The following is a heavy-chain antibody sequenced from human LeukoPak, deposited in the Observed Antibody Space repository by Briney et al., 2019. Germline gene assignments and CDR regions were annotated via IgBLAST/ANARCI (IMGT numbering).Heavy chain of an antibody. Sequence: GGSLRLSCAASGFTFSSYAMSWVRQAPGKGLEWVSAISGSGGSTYYADSVKGRFTISRDNSKNALYLQMNSLRAEDTAVYYCAKGELKRIAAAGPPLDYWGQGTLVTVSS. CDR2: ISGSGGST. J-gene: IGHJ4*02. V-gene: IGHV3-23*01. CDR1: GFTFSSYA. CDR3: AKGELKRIAAAGPPLDY. D-gene: IGHD6-13*01.